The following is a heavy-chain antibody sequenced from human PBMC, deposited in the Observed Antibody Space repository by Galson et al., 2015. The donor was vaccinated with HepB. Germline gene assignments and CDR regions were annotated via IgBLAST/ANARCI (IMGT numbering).Heavy chain of an antibody. D-gene: IGHD3-10*01. Sequence: SLRLSCAASGFTFRSYAMSWVRQPPGKGLEWVSAISDGGSYTLYADSVKGRFTISRDNSKDTLYLQMRNLRVEDTALHFCAKKGVWFGESHAFDMWGQGTMVTVSS. CDR2: ISDGGSYT. V-gene: IGHV3-23*01. CDR3: AKKGVWFGESHAFDM. CDR1: GFTFRSYA. J-gene: IGHJ3*02.